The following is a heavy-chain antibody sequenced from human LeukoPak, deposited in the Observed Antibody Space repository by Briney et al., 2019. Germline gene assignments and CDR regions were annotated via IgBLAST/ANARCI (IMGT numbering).Heavy chain of an antibody. Sequence: PGGSLRLSCAASGFTFSSYSMNWVRQAPGKGLEWVSYISSSSSTIYYADSVKGRFTISRDNAKNSLYLQMNSLRADDTAVYYCARMSYGFDYWGQGTLVTVSS. CDR1: GFTFSSYS. J-gene: IGHJ4*02. CDR2: ISSSSSTI. V-gene: IGHV3-48*04. D-gene: IGHD3-16*01. CDR3: ARMSYGFDY.